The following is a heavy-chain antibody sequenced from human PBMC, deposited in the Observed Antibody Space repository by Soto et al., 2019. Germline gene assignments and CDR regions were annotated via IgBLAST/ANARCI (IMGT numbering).Heavy chain of an antibody. CDR2: ISAYNGNT. J-gene: IGHJ1*01. D-gene: IGHD3-22*01. V-gene: IGHV1-18*01. CDR3: ARDLYYDSSGYPPLQH. Sequence: ASVKVSCKASGYTFTSYGISWVRQAPGQGLEWMGWISAYNGNTNYAQKLQGRVTMTTDTSTSTAYMELRSLRSDDTAVYYCARDLYYDSSGYPPLQHWGQGTLVTVPS. CDR1: GYTFTSYG.